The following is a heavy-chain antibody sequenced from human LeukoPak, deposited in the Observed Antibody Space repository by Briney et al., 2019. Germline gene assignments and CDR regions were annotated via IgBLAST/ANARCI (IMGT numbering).Heavy chain of an antibody. CDR1: GFTFSSYG. D-gene: IGHD5-24*01. Sequence: QPGRSLRLSCAASGFTFSSYGMHWVRQAPGKGLEWVAVIWYDGSNKYYADSVKGRFTISRDNSKNTLYLQMNSLRAEDTAVYYCARAGRDDYNSLPSGFDYWGQGTLVTVSS. CDR2: IWYDGSNK. J-gene: IGHJ4*02. CDR3: ARAGRDDYNSLPSGFDY. V-gene: IGHV3-33*01.